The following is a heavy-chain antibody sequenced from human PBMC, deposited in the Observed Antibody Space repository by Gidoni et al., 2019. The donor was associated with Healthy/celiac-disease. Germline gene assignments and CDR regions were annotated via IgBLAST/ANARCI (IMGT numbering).Heavy chain of an antibody. J-gene: IGHJ4*02. CDR2: IITICGTA. CDR1: GGTLSSYA. Sequence: QVQLVQSGAEVKKPGSSVKVSCKASGGTLSSYAISWVRQAPGQGLEWMGGIITICGTANYAQKFQGRVTITADESTSTAYMELSSLRSEDTAVYYCARELDSSSSVYFDYWGQGTLVTVSS. V-gene: IGHV1-69*01. D-gene: IGHD6-6*01. CDR3: ARELDSSSSVYFDY.